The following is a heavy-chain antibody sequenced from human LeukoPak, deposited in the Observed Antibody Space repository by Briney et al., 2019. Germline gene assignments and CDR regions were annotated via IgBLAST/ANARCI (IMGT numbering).Heavy chain of an antibody. V-gene: IGHV3-23*01. D-gene: IGHD3-10*01. Sequence: GGALRLSCAPSGFTFSSYAMSWVRQAPGKGLEWVSAISGSGCSTYYADSVKGRFTISRDNSKNTLYLQMNSLRAEGTAVYYCARRPRFGGFYFEYWGQGTPVTVSS. J-gene: IGHJ4*02. CDR1: GFTFSSYA. CDR2: ISGSGCST. CDR3: ARRPRFGGFYFEY.